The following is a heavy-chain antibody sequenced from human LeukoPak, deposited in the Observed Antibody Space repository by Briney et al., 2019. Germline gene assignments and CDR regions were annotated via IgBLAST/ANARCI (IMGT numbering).Heavy chain of an antibody. Sequence: GGSLRLSCAASGFTFSSYAMHWVRQAPGKGLEWVAVISYDGSNKYYADSVKGRFTISRDNSKNTLYLQMNSLRAEDTAVYYCARANGYYYDSSGYLDYWGQGTLVTVSS. V-gene: IGHV3-30*04. CDR3: ARANGYYYDSSGYLDY. CDR1: GFTFSSYA. CDR2: ISYDGSNK. J-gene: IGHJ4*02. D-gene: IGHD3-22*01.